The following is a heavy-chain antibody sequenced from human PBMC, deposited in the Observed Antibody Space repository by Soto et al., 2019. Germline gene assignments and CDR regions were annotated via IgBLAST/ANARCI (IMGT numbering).Heavy chain of an antibody. Sequence: QVQLQQWGAGLLKPSETLSLTCAVYGGSFSGYYWSWIRQPPGKGLEWIGEINHSGSTNYNPSLKSLVTISVDTSKNQFSLKLSSVTAADTAVYYCARGRGYCSGGSCYKYYYYGMDVWGQGTTVTVSS. CDR1: GGSFSGYY. J-gene: IGHJ6*02. CDR2: INHSGST. D-gene: IGHD2-15*01. CDR3: ARGRGYCSGGSCYKYYYYGMDV. V-gene: IGHV4-34*01.